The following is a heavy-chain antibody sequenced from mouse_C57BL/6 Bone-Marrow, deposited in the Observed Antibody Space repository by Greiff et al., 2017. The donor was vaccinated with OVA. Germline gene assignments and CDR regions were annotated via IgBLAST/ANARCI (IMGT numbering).Heavy chain of an antibody. CDR3: TVQFITTVVDWYFDV. Sequence: VQLQQSGTVLARPGASGKREGKREGEKRTSDVTAFCPPSPVPPRTWIGAIYPGNSDTSYNQKFKGKAKLTAVTSASTAYMELSSLTNEYSAFYYCTVQFITTVVDWYFDVWGTGPTVTVSS. D-gene: IGHD1-1*01. V-gene: IGHV1-5*01. J-gene: IGHJ1*03. CDR1: GEKRTSDV. CDR2: IYPGNSDT.